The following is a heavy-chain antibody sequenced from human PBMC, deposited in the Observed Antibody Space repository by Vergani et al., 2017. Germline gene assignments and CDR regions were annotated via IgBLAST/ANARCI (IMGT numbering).Heavy chain of an antibody. J-gene: IGHJ6*02. CDR2: IIPIFGTA. Sequence: QVQLVQSGAEVKKPGSSVKVSCKASGGTFSSYAISWVRQAPGQGLEWMGGIIPIFGTANYAQKFQGRVTITADESTSTAYMELSRLRSEDTAVYYCARPSKNLVVPAAKSVYYYYVMDVWGQGTTVTVSS. CDR1: GGTFSSYA. CDR3: ARPSKNLVVPAAKSVYYYYVMDV. V-gene: IGHV1-69*01. D-gene: IGHD2-2*01.